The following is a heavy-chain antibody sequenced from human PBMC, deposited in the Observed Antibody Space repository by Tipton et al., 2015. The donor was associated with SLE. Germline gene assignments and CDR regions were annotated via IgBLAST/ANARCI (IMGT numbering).Heavy chain of an antibody. J-gene: IGHJ3*02. V-gene: IGHV4-4*02. CDR1: GGSISSSNW. CDR3: ARGVTFDAFDI. D-gene: IGHD2-21*02. CDR2: TSHSGTP. Sequence: TLSLTCAVSGGSISSSNWWSWVRQPPGKGLEWIGETSHSGTPNYNPSLKSRVTISVDKSKNQFSLKLSSVTAADTAVYYCARGVTFDAFDIWGQGTMVTVSS.